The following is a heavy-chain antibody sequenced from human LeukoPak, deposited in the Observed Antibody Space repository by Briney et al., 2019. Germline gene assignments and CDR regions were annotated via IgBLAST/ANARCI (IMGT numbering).Heavy chain of an antibody. J-gene: IGHJ4*02. V-gene: IGHV4-59*08. CDR2: IYYSGST. CDR1: GGSISSYY. Sequence: SETLSLTCTVSGGSISSYYWSWIRQPPGKGLEWIGYIYYSGSTNYNPSLKSRVTISVDTSKNQFSLKLSSVTAADTAVYYCARQEGRSATVVTPRFDYWGRGTLVTVSS. CDR3: ARQEGRSATVVTPRFDY. D-gene: IGHD4-23*01.